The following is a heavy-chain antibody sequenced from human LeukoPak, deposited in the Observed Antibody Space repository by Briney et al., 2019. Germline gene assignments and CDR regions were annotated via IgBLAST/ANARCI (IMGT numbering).Heavy chain of an antibody. CDR2: IIPILGIA. CDR3: ARDFMTGDYYGSGSTYGMDV. CDR1: GGTFSSYA. J-gene: IGHJ6*02. D-gene: IGHD3-10*01. V-gene: IGHV1-69*04. Sequence: SVKVSCKASGGTFSSYAISWVRQAPGQGLEWMGRIIPILGIANHAQKFQGRVTITADKSTSTAYMELSSLRSEDTAVYYCARDFMTGDYYGSGSTYGMDVWGQGTTVTVSS.